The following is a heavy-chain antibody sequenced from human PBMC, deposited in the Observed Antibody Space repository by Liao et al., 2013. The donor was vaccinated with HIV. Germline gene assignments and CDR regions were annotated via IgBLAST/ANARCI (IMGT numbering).Heavy chain of an antibody. CDR2: ISTSGSV. CDR1: GTSMRGYS. CDR3: ATERTSYSDSSGYYKAYFDF. J-gene: IGHJ4*02. Sequence: QVQLQESGPGLVKPSETLSLTCTVSGTSMRGYSWTWIRQPAGKGLEWVGHISTSGSVNYSPSLKSRVTMSIDTSKNQFSLRLTSVTAADTAVYYCATERTSYSDSSGYYKAYFDFWGQGTPVTASS. V-gene: IGHV4-4*07. D-gene: IGHD3-22*01.